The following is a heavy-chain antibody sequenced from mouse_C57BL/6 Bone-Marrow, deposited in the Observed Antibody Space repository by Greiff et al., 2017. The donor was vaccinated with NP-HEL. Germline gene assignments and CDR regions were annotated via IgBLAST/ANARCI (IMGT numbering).Heavy chain of an antibody. CDR2: ISNGGGST. V-gene: IGHV5-12*01. Sequence: EVKLEESGGGLVQPGGSLKLSCAASGFTFSDYYMYWVRQTPEKRLKWVAYISNGGGSTYYPDTVKGRFTISRDNAKNTLYLQMSRLKSEDTAMYYCARTGNYWYFDVWGTGTTVTVSS. CDR1: GFTFSDYY. D-gene: IGHD2-1*01. J-gene: IGHJ1*03. CDR3: ARTGNYWYFDV.